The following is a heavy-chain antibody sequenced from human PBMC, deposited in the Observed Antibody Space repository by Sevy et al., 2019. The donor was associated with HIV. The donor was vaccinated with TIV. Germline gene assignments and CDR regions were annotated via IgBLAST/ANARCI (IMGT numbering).Heavy chain of an antibody. D-gene: IGHD3-3*01. J-gene: IGHJ4*02. CDR1: GYTFAAYY. Sequence: ASVKVSCKTSGYTFAAYYIHSVRQAPAQGPEWLGWIYPNGGDTTYAQKFQGRVTVTISTSINTVYMELNRLRSADTAVYYCARGKREEWLLYLDNWGQGTLVTVSS. CDR3: ARGKREEWLLYLDN. V-gene: IGHV1-2*02. CDR2: IYPNGGDT.